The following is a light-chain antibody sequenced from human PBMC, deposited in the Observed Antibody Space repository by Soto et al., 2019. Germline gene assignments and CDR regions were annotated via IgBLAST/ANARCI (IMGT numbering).Light chain of an antibody. CDR1: SSDVGGYNY. J-gene: IGLJ1*01. CDR2: EVS. CDR3: SSFTSSTTYV. Sequence: QSALTQPASVSGSPRQSITISCTGTSSDVGGYNYVSWYQQHPGKAPKLMIYEVSNRPSGVSNRFFGSKSGNTASLTISGLQAEDEADYYCSSFTSSTTYVFGTGTKLTVL. V-gene: IGLV2-14*01.